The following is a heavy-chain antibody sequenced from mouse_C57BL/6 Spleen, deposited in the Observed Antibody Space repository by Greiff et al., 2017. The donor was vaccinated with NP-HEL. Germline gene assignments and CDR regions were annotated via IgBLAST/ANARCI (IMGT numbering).Heavy chain of an antibody. CDR1: GYTFTDYY. CDR2: INPNNGGT. D-gene: IGHD2-1*01. V-gene: IGHV1-26*01. Sequence: EVKLQQSGPELVKPGASVKLSCKASGYTFTDYYMNWVKQSHGKSLEWIGDINPNNGGTSYNQKFKGKATLTVDKSSSTAYMELRSLTSEDSAVYYCARFGNYHWYFDVWGTGTTVTVSS. J-gene: IGHJ1*03. CDR3: ARFGNYHWYFDV.